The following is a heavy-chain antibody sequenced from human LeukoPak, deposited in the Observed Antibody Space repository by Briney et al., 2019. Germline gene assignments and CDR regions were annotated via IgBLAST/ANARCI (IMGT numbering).Heavy chain of an antibody. J-gene: IGHJ2*01. D-gene: IGHD6-13*01. CDR1: GGSISNSSPC. Sequence: SETLSLTCKVSGGSISNSSPCWGWIRQPPGKGLEWIGYIYYSGSTNYSPSLKSRLTISVDTSKNQFSLKLSSVTAADTAVYYCARTYGSSGLGYFDLWGRGTLVTVSS. V-gene: IGHV4-61*05. CDR3: ARTYGSSGLGYFDL. CDR2: IYYSGST.